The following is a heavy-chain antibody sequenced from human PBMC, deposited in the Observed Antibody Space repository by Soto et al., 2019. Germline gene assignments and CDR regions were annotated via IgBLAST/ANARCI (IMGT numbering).Heavy chain of an antibody. CDR3: AITYCRDNSCPRDFAF. Sequence: QVQVVQSGAEVKKPESSVKVSCKPSGGTFNTYTVNWVRLAPGHGLEWMGRFIPILDMANYAQKFQDRVTIPADRSTFTAYMELNSLTSDDTAVYYCAITYCRDNSCPRDFAFWGPGTRVTVSS. CDR1: GGTFNTYT. D-gene: IGHD2-21*01. J-gene: IGHJ4*02. V-gene: IGHV1-69*02. CDR2: FIPILDMA.